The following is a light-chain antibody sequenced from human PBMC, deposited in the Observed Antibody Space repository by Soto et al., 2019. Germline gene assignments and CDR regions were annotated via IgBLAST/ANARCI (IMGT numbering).Light chain of an antibody. CDR2: DVT. J-gene: IGLJ1*01. V-gene: IGLV2-14*03. CDR1: SSDIGRYDY. CDR3: TSFSTAYTHV. Sequence: QSALTQPASVSGSPGHSITVSCTGTSSDIGRYDYVSWYQQHPGKVPKLLIYDVTNRPSGVSNRFSGSKSGNTASLTISGLQAEDEADYYCTSFSTAYTHVFGTGTKV.